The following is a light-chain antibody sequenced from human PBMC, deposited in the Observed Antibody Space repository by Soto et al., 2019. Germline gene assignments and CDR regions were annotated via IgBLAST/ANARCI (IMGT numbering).Light chain of an antibody. J-gene: IGKJ5*01. Sequence: EIVMTQSPATLSVSPGERATLSCRASQSVSSNLAWYQQKPGQAPRLLIYGATTRATGIRARCSGSGSGTDVTLTISSLQSEDFAVYYCQQYNNWPPITFGQGTRLESK. CDR3: QQYNNWPPIT. V-gene: IGKV3-15*01. CDR1: QSVSSN. CDR2: GAT.